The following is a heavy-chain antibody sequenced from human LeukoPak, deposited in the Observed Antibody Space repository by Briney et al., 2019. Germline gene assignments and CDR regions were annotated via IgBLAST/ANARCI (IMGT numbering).Heavy chain of an antibody. CDR1: GFTFSSYA. D-gene: IGHD4-17*01. V-gene: IGHV3-23*01. CDR2: ISGSGGTT. CDR3: ARDRGTVTMVY. J-gene: IGHJ4*02. Sequence: GGSLRLSCAASGFTFSSYAMSWVRQAPGKGLEWVSIISGSGGTTYYADSVKGRFTISRDNAKNSLYLQMNSLRAEDTAVYYCARDRGTVTMVYWGQGTLVTVSS.